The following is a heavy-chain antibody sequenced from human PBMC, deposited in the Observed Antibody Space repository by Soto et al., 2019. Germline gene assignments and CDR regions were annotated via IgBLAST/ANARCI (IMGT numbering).Heavy chain of an antibody. CDR2: ISAYNDNT. CDR1: GYTFTSYG. Sequence: ASVKVSCKASGYTFTSYGINWVRQAPGQGLEWMGWISAYNDNTNYAQKLQGRVTMTTDTSTSTAYMELRSLRSDDTAVYYCARDPILRFLEWSPVRDGMAFRGQGTTVTVSS. D-gene: IGHD3-3*01. CDR3: ARDPILRFLEWSPVRDGMAF. V-gene: IGHV1-18*01. J-gene: IGHJ6*02.